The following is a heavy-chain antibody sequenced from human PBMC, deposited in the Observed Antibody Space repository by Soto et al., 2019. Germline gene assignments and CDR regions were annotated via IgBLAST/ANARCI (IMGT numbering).Heavy chain of an antibody. CDR2: ISASGDGT. Sequence: EVQLLESGGGLVQPGGSLRISCAASGFTFSSFAMSWVRQAPGKGLEWVSAISASGDGTYYADSVKGRFTISRDNSKNTLYLQMSSLRAEDTAVYYCAKVDGFLWFELDSWGQGTLVTVSS. D-gene: IGHD3-10*01. V-gene: IGHV3-23*01. J-gene: IGHJ4*02. CDR3: AKVDGFLWFELDS. CDR1: GFTFSSFA.